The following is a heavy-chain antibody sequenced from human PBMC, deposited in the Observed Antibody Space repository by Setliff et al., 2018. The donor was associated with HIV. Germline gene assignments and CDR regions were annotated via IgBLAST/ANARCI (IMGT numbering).Heavy chain of an antibody. CDR3: AKGPVTDSEVYFDY. Sequence: QPGGSLRLSCAASGFTFSNYGMHWIRQAPDKGLEWVAFIRFDGGDKYYADSVKGRFTISRDNSKNALYLQMDSLRAEDTAVYYCAKGPVTDSEVYFDYWGQGTLVTVSS. CDR1: GFTFSNYG. J-gene: IGHJ4*02. V-gene: IGHV3-30*02. CDR2: IRFDGGDK. D-gene: IGHD4-4*01.